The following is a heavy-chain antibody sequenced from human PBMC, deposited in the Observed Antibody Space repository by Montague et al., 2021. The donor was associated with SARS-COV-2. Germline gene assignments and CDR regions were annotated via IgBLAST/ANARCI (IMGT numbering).Heavy chain of an antibody. D-gene: IGHD2-2*01. CDR3: ARHPLYCSSTSCYEHWFDP. CDR2: TYYRSKWYN. Sequence: CAISGDSVSSNSAAWNWIRQSPSRGLEWLGRTYYRSKWYNDYAVSVKSRITINPDTSKNQFSLKLSSVTAADTAVYYCARHPLYCSSTSCYEHWFDPWGQGTLVTVSS. CDR1: GDSVSSNSAA. V-gene: IGHV6-1*01. J-gene: IGHJ5*02.